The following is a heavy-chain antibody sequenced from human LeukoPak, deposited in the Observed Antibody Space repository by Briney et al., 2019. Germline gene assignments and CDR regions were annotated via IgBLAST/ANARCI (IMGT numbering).Heavy chain of an antibody. J-gene: IGHJ6*02. D-gene: IGHD4-17*01. CDR3: AIDYGAHRYYYGMDV. CDR1: GFTFSSYA. Sequence: GGSLRLSCAASGFTFSSYAMSWVRHAPGKGLEWVSAISGSGGSTYYADSVKGRFTISRDNSKNTLYLQMNSLRAEDTAVYYCAIDYGAHRYYYGMDVWGQGTTVTVSS. CDR2: ISGSGGST. V-gene: IGHV3-23*01.